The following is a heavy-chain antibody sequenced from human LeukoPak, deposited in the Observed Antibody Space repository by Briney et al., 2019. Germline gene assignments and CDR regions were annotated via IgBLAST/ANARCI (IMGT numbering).Heavy chain of an antibody. D-gene: IGHD2-15*01. CDR1: GYSFTSYW. Sequence: VESLKISCKSSGYSFTSYWIGWVRQMPGKGLEWMGIIYPGDSDTRYSPSFQGQVTISADKSISTAYLQWSSLKASDTAMYYCARLGYCRGGSCYGLDYWGQGTLVTVSS. CDR2: IYPGDSDT. V-gene: IGHV5-51*01. J-gene: IGHJ4*02. CDR3: ARLGYCRGGSCYGLDY.